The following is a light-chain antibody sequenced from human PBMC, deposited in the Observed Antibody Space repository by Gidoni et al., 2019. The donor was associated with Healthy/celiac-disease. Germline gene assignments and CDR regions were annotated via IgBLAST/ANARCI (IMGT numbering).Light chain of an antibody. J-gene: IGKJ3*01. CDR3: QQYGSSRFT. Sequence: IVFTPSPGTLSSSPGERATLSCRASQSVSSSYLAWYQQKPGQAPRLLIYGASSRATGIPDRFSGSGSGTDFTLTISRLEPEDFAVYYCQQYGSSRFTFGPGTKVDIK. CDR2: GAS. V-gene: IGKV3-20*01. CDR1: QSVSSSY.